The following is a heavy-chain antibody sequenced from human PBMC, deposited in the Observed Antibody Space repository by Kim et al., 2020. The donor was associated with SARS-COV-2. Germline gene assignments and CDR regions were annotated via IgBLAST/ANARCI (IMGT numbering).Heavy chain of an antibody. Sequence: GGSLRLSCAASGFTFSDYYMSWIRQAPGKGLEWVSYISSSSYTNYADSVKGRFTISRDNAKNSLYLQMNSLRAEDTAVYYCARVSRIVATLWYFDYWGQGTLVTVSS. CDR2: ISSSSYT. D-gene: IGHD5-12*01. CDR1: GFTFSDYY. J-gene: IGHJ4*02. V-gene: IGHV3-11*05. CDR3: ARVSRIVATLWYFDY.